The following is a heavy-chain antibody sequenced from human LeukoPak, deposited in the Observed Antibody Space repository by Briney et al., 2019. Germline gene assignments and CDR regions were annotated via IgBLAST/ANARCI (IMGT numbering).Heavy chain of an antibody. J-gene: IGHJ5*02. CDR1: GFTVSNNY. CDR2: IYSGRNT. Sequence: TGGSLRLSCAASGFTVSNNYMSWVRQAPGKGLEWVSIIYSGRNTYYADSVKGRFNISRNNSKNTLYLQMNSLRPEDTAVYYWWRGRRQQLGWFDPWGQGTLVTVSS. D-gene: IGHD6-13*01. CDR3: WRGRRQQLGWFDP. V-gene: IGHV3-53*04.